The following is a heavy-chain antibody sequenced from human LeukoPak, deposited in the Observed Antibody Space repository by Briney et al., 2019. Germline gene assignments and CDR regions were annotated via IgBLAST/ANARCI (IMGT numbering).Heavy chain of an antibody. D-gene: IGHD2-21*01. CDR3: AKGLYGDTFLNWFDP. J-gene: IGHJ5*02. CDR1: GFTFSSYA. V-gene: IGHV3-23*01. Sequence: GGSLRLSCAASGFTFSSYAMSWVRQAPGKGLKWVSGISGSGVSTYYTDSVKGRFTVSRDNSKNTMFLQMNSLRAEDTAVYYGAKGLYGDTFLNWFDPWGQGTLVTVSA. CDR2: ISGSGVST.